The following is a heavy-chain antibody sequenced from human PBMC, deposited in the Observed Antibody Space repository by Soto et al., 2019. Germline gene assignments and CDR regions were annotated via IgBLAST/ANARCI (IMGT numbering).Heavy chain of an antibody. V-gene: IGHV3-23*01. D-gene: IGHD3-10*01. CDR1: GFTFSSYA. CDR3: AKSTITITMVRGVTDY. Sequence: GGSLRLSCAASGFTFSSYAMSWVRQAPGKGLEWVSAISGSGGSTYYADSVKGRFTISRDNSKNTLYLQMNSLRAEDTAVYYCAKSTITITMVRGVTDYWGQGTLVTVSS. CDR2: ISGSGGST. J-gene: IGHJ4*02.